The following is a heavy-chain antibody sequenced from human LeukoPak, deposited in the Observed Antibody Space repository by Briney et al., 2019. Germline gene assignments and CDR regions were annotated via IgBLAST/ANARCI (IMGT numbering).Heavy chain of an antibody. CDR3: ARGGASSKWFDP. J-gene: IGHJ5*02. Sequence: PSEALSLTCTVSVDSISGDYWSWIRQPPGEGLEWIAFIHSRGTTNYNPSLKRRVAISVDTSNNQFSLNVNSVTAADTAVYYCARGGASSKWFDPWGQGTLVTASS. D-gene: IGHD6-13*01. CDR1: VDSISGDY. V-gene: IGHV4-59*01. CDR2: IHSRGTT.